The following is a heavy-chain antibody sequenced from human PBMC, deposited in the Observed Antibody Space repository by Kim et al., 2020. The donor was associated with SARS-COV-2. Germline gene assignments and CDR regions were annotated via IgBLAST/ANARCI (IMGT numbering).Heavy chain of an antibody. Sequence: GGSLRLSCAASGFTFSSYSMNWVRQAPGKGLEWVSSISSSSSYIYYADSVKGRFTISRDNAKNSLYLQMNSLRAEDTAVYYCARDHYYGSGSYSLDAFDIWGQGTMVTVSS. CDR3: ARDHYYGSGSYSLDAFDI. J-gene: IGHJ3*02. V-gene: IGHV3-21*01. CDR1: GFTFSSYS. CDR2: ISSSSSYI. D-gene: IGHD3-10*01.